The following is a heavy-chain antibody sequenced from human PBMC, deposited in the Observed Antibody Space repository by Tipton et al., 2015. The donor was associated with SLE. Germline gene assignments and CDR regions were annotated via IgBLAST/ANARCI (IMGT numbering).Heavy chain of an antibody. CDR3: TTDPQVSFDY. V-gene: IGHV3-15*01. Sequence: SLRLSCAASGFTFSNAWMSWVRQAPGKGLQWVGRIKSKTDGGTTDYAATVKGRFTISRDDSKNTLYLQMNSLKTEDTAVYYCTTDPQVSFDYWGQGTLVTVSS. CDR2: IKSKTDGGTT. J-gene: IGHJ4*02. CDR1: GFTFSNAW.